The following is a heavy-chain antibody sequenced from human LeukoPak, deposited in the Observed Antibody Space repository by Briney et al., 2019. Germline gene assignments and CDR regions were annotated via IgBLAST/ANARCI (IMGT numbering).Heavy chain of an antibody. Sequence: ASVKVSCKASGYTFVNYYIHWVRQAPGQGLDWMGIINPSGGSTSYAQKLPGRVTVTRDTSTSTVYMELSSLRSEDTAVYYCARDPNYADLDYWGQGTLVTVSS. J-gene: IGHJ4*02. CDR2: INPSGGST. V-gene: IGHV1-46*01. D-gene: IGHD1-7*01. CDR1: GYTFVNYY. CDR3: ARDPNYADLDY.